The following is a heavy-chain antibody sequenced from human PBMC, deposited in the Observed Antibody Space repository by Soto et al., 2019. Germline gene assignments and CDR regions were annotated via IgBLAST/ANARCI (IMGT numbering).Heavy chain of an antibody. CDR3: ARPRVPDYDYVWGSYRHNWFDP. Sequence: GGSLRLSCAASGFTFSSYAMHWVRQAPGKGLEWVAVISYDGSNKYYADSVKGRFTISRDNSKNTLYLQMNSLRAEDTAVYYCARPRVPDYDYVWGSYRHNWFDPWGQGTLVTVPS. CDR1: GFTFSSYA. J-gene: IGHJ5*02. CDR2: ISYDGSNK. D-gene: IGHD3-16*02. V-gene: IGHV3-30-3*01.